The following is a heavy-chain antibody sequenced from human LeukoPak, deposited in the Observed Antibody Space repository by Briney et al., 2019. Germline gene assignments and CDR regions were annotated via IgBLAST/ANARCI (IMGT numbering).Heavy chain of an antibody. CDR2: INHSGST. V-gene: IGHV4-34*01. CDR1: GGSFSGYY. J-gene: IGHJ4*02. D-gene: IGHD6-19*01. Sequence: SETLSLTCAVYGGSFSGYYWSWIRQPPGKGLEWIGEINHSGSTNYNPSLKSRVTISVDTSKNQFSLKLSSVTAADTAVYYCARGGKQWLVVNYYFDYWGQGTLVTVSP. CDR3: ARGGKQWLVVNYYFDY.